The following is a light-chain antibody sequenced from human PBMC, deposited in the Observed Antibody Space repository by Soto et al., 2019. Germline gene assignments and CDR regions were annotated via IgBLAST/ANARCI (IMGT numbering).Light chain of an antibody. CDR3: QNYNGAPWT. V-gene: IGKV1-27*01. J-gene: IGKJ1*01. CDR2: AAS. Sequence: DIQMTQSPSSLSASVGDRVTITCRASQGISTYLVWYQQKPGTVPKLLFFAASTLQSGVPSRFSGSGSGTDFTLTISSLQPEDVATYYCQNYNGAPWTFGQGTKVEIK. CDR1: QGISTY.